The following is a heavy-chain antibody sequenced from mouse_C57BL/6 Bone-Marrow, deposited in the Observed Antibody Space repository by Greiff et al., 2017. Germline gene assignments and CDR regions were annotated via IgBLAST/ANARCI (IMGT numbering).Heavy chain of an antibody. CDR3: AINSYGAFDY. J-gene: IGHJ2*01. V-gene: IGHV1-81*01. CDR1: GYTFTSYG. D-gene: IGHD1-1*01. CDR2: IYPRSGNT. Sequence: VKLVESGAELARPGASVKLSCKASGYTFTSYGISWVKQRTGQGLEWIGEIYPRSGNTYYNEKFKGKATLTADKSSSTAYMELRSLTSEDSAVYFCAINSYGAFDYWGQGTTLTVSS.